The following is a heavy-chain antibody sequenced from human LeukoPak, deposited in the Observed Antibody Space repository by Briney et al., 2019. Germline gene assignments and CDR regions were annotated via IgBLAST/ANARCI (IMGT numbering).Heavy chain of an antibody. J-gene: IGHJ4*02. CDR1: GYTFTSYD. D-gene: IGHD1-26*01. CDR3: PRGRYSGSDYAY. CDR2: MNPNRGNT. V-gene: IGHV1-8*03. Sequence: ASVKVSCKASGYTFTSYDINWVRQAAGQGLDWMGWMNPNRGNTGYAQKFQDRVTITSNTPISTAYMELSSLTAEDTPVYYCPRGRYSGSDYAYWGQGTLVTVSS.